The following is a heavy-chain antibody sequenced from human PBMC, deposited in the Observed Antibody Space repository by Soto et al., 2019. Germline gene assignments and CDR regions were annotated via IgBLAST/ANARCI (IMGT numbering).Heavy chain of an antibody. J-gene: IGHJ4*02. V-gene: IGHV3-23*01. CDR1: GFTFSSYA. CDR3: AKTFYFGSGSYDY. D-gene: IGHD3-10*01. Sequence: EVQLLESGGGLVQPGGSLRLSCAASGFTFSSYAMSWVRQAPGKGLEWVSTISGRGDSTYYADSVKGRFTISRDNSKITLYLQINSVRAEDTALYYCAKTFYFGSGSYDYWGQGTPVTVSS. CDR2: ISGRGDST.